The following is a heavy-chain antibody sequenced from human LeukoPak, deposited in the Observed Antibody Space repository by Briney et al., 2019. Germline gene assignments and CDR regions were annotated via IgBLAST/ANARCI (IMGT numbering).Heavy chain of an antibody. D-gene: IGHD6-25*01. CDR3: ARLDRGINAAHFDY. CDR2: IYTSGST. J-gene: IGHJ4*02. CDR1: GGSISSYY. V-gene: IGHV4-4*07. Sequence: PSETLSLTCTVSGGSISSYYWSWIRQPAGKGLEWIGRIYTSGSTNYNPSLKSRVTMSVDTSKNQFSLKLSSVTAADTAVYYCARLDRGINAAHFDYWGQGTLVTVSS.